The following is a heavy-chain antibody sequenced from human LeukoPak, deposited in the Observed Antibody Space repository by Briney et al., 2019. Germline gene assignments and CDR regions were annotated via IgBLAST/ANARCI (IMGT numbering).Heavy chain of an antibody. V-gene: IGHV1-2*02. CDR1: GYTFTGYY. D-gene: IGHD3-22*01. J-gene: IGHJ5*02. CDR3: ARDRGYYDSGNWFDP. CDR2: INPNSGGT. Sequence: ASVKVSCKASGYTFTGYYMHWVRQAPGQGLEWMGWINPNSGGTNYAQKFQGRVTMTRDTSISTAYMELSRLRSDDTAVYYCARDRGYYDSGNWFDPWGQGTLVTVFS.